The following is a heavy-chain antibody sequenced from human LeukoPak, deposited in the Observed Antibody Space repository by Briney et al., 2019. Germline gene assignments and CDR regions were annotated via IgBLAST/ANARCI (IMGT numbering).Heavy chain of an antibody. V-gene: IGHV1-24*01. Sequence: ASVKVSCKVSGYTLTELSMHWVRQAPGKGLEWMGGFDPEDGETIYAQKFQGRVTMTEDTTTDTAYMELSSLRSEDTAVYYCASRERWLIGAFDIWGQGTMVTVSS. J-gene: IGHJ3*02. CDR2: FDPEDGET. CDR3: ASRERWLIGAFDI. CDR1: GYTLTELS. D-gene: IGHD6-19*01.